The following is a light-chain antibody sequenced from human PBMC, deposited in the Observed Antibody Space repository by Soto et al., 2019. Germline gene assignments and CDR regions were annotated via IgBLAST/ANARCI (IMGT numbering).Light chain of an antibody. CDR2: GNS. V-gene: IGLV1-40*01. J-gene: IGLJ2*01. CDR3: QSYDSSLSRFAV. CDR1: SSNIGAGYD. Sequence: QSVLTQPPSVSGAPGQRVTISCTGSSSNIGAGYDVHWYQQLPGTAPKLLIYGNSNRPSGVPDRFSGSKSGTSASLAITGLQAEDEADYYCQSYDSSLSRFAVLGGGTKVTVL.